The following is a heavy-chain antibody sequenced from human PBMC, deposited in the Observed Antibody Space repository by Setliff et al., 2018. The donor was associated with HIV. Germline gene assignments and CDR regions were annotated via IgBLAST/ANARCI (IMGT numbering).Heavy chain of an antibody. V-gene: IGHV1-18*01. J-gene: IGHJ4*02. Sequence: RASVKVSCKASGYTFSTYGISWVRQAPGQGLEWMGWISAHNDVTHYAQHHQGRVTMTTDTSTSTAYMELRSLRSDDTAVYYCASGRGSWSHARPTIYFDYWGQGTLVTVSS. CDR2: ISAHNDVT. D-gene: IGHD6-13*01. CDR3: ASGRGSWSHARPTIYFDY. CDR1: GYTFSTYG.